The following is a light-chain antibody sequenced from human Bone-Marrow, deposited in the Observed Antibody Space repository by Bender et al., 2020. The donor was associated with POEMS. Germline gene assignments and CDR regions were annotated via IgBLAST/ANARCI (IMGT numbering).Light chain of an antibody. CDR3: SAWDDSLSGWV. CDR1: RSDIGNHG. Sequence: QSVLTQPPSVSGAPGQRVTISCTGSRSDIGNHGVNWYQQLPGEAPKLLIYYDDLLTPGVSDRFSASKSGTSASLAISELQSEDEAQYYCSAWDDSLSGWVFGGGTKLTVL. J-gene: IGLJ3*02. CDR2: YDD. V-gene: IGLV1-36*01.